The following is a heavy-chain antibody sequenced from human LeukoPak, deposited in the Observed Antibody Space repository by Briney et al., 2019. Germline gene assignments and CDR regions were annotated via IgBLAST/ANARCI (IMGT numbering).Heavy chain of an antibody. Sequence: GGSLRLSCAASGFTFSSYAMSWVRQAPGKGLEWVSDISGYGGSTYYADSVKGRFTISRDNSKNTLYLQMNRLRAEDTAVYYCAKDLSGSSHNWFDPWGQGTLATVSS. D-gene: IGHD3-10*01. J-gene: IGHJ5*02. CDR2: ISGYGGST. CDR1: GFTFSSYA. V-gene: IGHV3-23*01. CDR3: AKDLSGSSHNWFDP.